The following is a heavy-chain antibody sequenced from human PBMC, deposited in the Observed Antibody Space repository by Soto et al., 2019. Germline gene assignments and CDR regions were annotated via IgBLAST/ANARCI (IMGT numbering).Heavy chain of an antibody. Sequence: QVQLVQSGAEVKKPGSSVKVSCKASGGTFSSYAISWVRQAPGQGLEWMGGIITILGTANYAQKFQGRVKINADESTRTGYMELSSLRSEDTAVYYCARDMAPYDLWSGYYSYYGMDVWGQGTTLNVSS. CDR1: GGTFSSYA. V-gene: IGHV1-69*01. CDR2: IITILGTA. D-gene: IGHD3-3*01. CDR3: ARDMAPYDLWSGYYSYYGMDV. J-gene: IGHJ6*02.